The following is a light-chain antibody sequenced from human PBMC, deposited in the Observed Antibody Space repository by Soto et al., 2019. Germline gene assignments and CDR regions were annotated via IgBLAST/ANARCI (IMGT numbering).Light chain of an antibody. CDR3: QQYGRSPR. V-gene: IGKV3-20*01. CDR1: QSVSSSY. Sequence: EIVLTQSPGTLSLSPLERATLSCRASQSVSSSYLAWYQQKPGQAPRLLIYGASSRATGIPDRFSGSGSGTDFTLTISRLEPEDFAVYYCQQYGRSPRFGQGTKVDI. CDR2: GAS. J-gene: IGKJ1*01.